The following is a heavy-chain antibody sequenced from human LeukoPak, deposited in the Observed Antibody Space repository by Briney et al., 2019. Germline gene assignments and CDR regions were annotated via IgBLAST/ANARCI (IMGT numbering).Heavy chain of an antibody. D-gene: IGHD5-12*01. CDR2: ISYDGSDK. V-gene: IGHV3-30-3*01. Sequence: PGGSLRLSCAAPGFTFGSHAMHWVRQAPGKGLEWVAIISYDGSDKFYADSVKGRFTISRDNSKNTLYLQMNSLRAEDTAVYYCAREHRGYGDSWGQGTLVTVSS. CDR1: GFTFGSHA. CDR3: AREHRGYGDS. J-gene: IGHJ4*02.